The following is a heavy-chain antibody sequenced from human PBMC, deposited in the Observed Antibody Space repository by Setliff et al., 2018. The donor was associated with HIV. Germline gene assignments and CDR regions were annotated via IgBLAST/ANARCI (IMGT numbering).Heavy chain of an antibody. D-gene: IGHD3-3*01. Sequence: GGSLRLSCAASGFTFSNHNMHWVRQAPGRGLEWVSSISTTTNYRYYSNSLKDRFSISRDNAKSSLFLQVNSLRGEDTAVYYCARVPPTYHLWSGHDSWGQGILVTVSS. CDR3: ARVPPTYHLWSGHDS. V-gene: IGHV3-21*06. J-gene: IGHJ5*01. CDR2: ISTTTNYR. CDR1: GFTFSNHN.